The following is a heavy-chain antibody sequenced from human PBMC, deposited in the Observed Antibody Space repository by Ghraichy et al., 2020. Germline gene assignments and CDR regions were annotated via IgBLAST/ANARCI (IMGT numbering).Heavy chain of an antibody. Sequence: GGSLRLSCAASGFTFTDYYMDWVRQTPGKGLEWVGRSRNKPNGYTTEYAASVEGRFTISRDDSKNSVYLQMDSLKTEDTAVYYCARNARPGRTWAWLDPWGQGTLVTVSS. D-gene: IGHD1-1*01. CDR3: ARNARPGRTWAWLDP. V-gene: IGHV3-72*01. CDR1: GFTFTDYY. CDR2: SRNKPNGYTT. J-gene: IGHJ5*02.